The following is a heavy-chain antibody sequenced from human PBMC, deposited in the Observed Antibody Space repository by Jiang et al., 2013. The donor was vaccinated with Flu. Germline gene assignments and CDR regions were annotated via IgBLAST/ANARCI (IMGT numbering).Heavy chain of an antibody. Sequence: SGAEVKKPGASVKVSCKASGYTFTGFFMHWVRQAPGQGLEWMGWINPNSGGTNYAQKFQGRVTMTRDPSISTAYMELSRLRSDDTAVYYCARDRADSAMFIFDYWGQGTLATVSS. V-gene: IGHV1-2*02. CDR2: INPNSGGT. J-gene: IGHJ4*02. CDR1: GYTFTGFF. D-gene: IGHD5-18*01. CDR3: ARDRADSAMFIFDY.